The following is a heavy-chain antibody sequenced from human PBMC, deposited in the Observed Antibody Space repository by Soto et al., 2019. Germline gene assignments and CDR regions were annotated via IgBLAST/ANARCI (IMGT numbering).Heavy chain of an antibody. D-gene: IGHD2-2*03. CDR2: ISAYSGNT. J-gene: IGHJ4*02. CDR3: ARVNGYCTSTRCFDY. CDR1: GYTFSNYG. Sequence: QVLLVQSGAEVKKPGASVKVSCKASGYTFSNYGIGWVRQAPGQGLEWMGWISAYSGNTDYARNLQGRVTMTTDTSTSTAYMELRSLGSHDTAVYYCARVNGYCTSTRCFDYWGRGTLVTVSS. V-gene: IGHV1-18*01.